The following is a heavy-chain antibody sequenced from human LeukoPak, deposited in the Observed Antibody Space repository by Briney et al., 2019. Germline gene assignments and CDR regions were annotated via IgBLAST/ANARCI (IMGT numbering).Heavy chain of an antibody. CDR3: ARIAAAGPTHYYYYYIDV. CDR2: IYYSGST. V-gene: IGHV4-59*01. J-gene: IGHJ6*03. D-gene: IGHD6-13*01. Sequence: SETLSLTCTVSGGSISSYYWSWIRQPPGKGLEWIGYIYYSGSTNYNPSLKSRVTISVDTSKNQFSLKLSSVTAADTAVYYCARIAAAGPTHYYYYYIDVWGKGTTVTVSS. CDR1: GGSISSYY.